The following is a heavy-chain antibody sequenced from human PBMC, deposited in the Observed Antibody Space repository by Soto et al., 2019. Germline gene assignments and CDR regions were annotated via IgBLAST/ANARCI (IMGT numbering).Heavy chain of an antibody. CDR2: ISAYNGNT. CDR3: AIWGTPIDS. CDR1: GYTFTNFG. D-gene: IGHD3-16*01. J-gene: IGHJ4*02. Sequence: QVQLVQSGAEVKKPGASVKVSCKASGYTFTNFGISWVRQAPGQGLEWMGWISAYNGNTNYAQNFQCRVTMTTATSKSTAYIELRSLRSDDTAADYCAIWGTPIDSGGQGTLVTVSS. V-gene: IGHV1-18*01.